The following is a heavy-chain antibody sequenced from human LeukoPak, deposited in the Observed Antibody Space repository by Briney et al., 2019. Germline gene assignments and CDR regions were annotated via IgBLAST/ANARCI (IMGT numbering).Heavy chain of an antibody. CDR1: GGSFSGYY. CDR3: ARDFTGIVGATTPWLLVYFDY. D-gene: IGHD1-26*01. CDR2: INHSGIT. V-gene: IGHV4-34*01. Sequence: PSETLSLTCAVYGGSFSGYYWSWIRQPPGKGLEWIGEINHSGITNYNPSLKSRVTISVDTSKNQFSLKLSSVTAADTAVYYCARDFTGIVGATTPWLLVYFDYWGQGTLVTVSS. J-gene: IGHJ4*02.